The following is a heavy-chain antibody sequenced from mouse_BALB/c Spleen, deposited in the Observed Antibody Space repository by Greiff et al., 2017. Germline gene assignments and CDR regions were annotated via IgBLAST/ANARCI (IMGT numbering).Heavy chain of an antibody. J-gene: IGHJ4*01. CDR3: AREMGLRYSIYAMDY. Sequence: EVQGVESGGGLVKPGGSLKLSCAASGFTFSSYAMSWVRQTPEKRLEWVASISSGGSTYYPDSVKGRFTISRDNARNILYLQMSSLRSEDTAMYYCAREMGLRYSIYAMDYWGQGTSVTVSS. CDR2: ISSGGST. D-gene: IGHD1-1*01. V-gene: IGHV5-6-5*01. CDR1: GFTFSSYA.